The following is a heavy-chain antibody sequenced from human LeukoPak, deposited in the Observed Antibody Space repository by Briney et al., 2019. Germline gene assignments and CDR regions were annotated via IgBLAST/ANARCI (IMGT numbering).Heavy chain of an antibody. Sequence: GGSLRLSCAASGFTFSRYWMHWVRQAPGKGLVWVSRINSDGSSTSYADSVKGRFTISRDNAKNTLHLQMNSLRAEDTAVYYCARGETWLGYYGMDVWGQGTTVTVSS. CDR3: ARGETWLGYYGMDV. D-gene: IGHD5-24*01. CDR1: GFTFSRYW. CDR2: INSDGSST. J-gene: IGHJ6*02. V-gene: IGHV3-74*01.